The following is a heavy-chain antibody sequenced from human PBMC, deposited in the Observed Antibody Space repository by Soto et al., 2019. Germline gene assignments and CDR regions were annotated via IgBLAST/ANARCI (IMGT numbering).Heavy chain of an antibody. CDR1: GGSFSGYY. CDR3: ARGGQGVYYGMDV. J-gene: IGHJ6*02. Sequence: SETLSLTCAVYGGSFSGYYWSWIRQPPGKGLEWIGEINHSGSTNYNPSLKSRVTISVDTSKNQFSLKLSSVTAADTAVYYCARGGQGVYYGMDVWGQGTTVTVSS. CDR2: INHSGST. V-gene: IGHV4-34*01.